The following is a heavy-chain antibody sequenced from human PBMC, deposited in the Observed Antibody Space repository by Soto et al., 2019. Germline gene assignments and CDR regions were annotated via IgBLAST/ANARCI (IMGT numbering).Heavy chain of an antibody. CDR3: ARDTGYDHDAFDI. CDR2: INPTGSMT. Sequence: QVQLVQSGAEVKKPGASVKVSCKASGYSFITSYYMHWVRQAPGQGLEWMGIINPTGSMTKYSQRFQGRLTMTRDTSTSTDYMELTTLTSEDTDVYFCARDTGYDHDAFDIWGQGTMVTVSS. D-gene: IGHD5-12*01. J-gene: IGHJ3*02. V-gene: IGHV1-46*01. CDR1: GYSFITSYY.